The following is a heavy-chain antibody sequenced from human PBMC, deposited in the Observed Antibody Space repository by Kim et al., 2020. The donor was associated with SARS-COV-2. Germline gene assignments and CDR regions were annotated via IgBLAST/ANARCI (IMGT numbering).Heavy chain of an antibody. CDR3: AIGARALDI. CDR1: GFTFSLYA. CDR2: ISYDGITK. J-gene: IGHJ3*02. Sequence: GGSLRLSCAASGFTFSLYAMHWVRQAPGKGLEWVAFISYDGITKYYADSVRGRFTISRDNSKNTMYLQMNSLRAEDTAFYYCAIGARALDIWCQGTMVTV. V-gene: IGHV3-30*04.